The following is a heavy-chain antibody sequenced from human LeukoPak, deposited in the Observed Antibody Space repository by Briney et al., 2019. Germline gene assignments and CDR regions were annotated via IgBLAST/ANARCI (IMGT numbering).Heavy chain of an antibody. CDR2: ISSSSSYI. CDR3: ARYSSLSGPDY. J-gene: IGHJ4*02. Sequence: GGSLRLSCAASGFTFSSYSMNWVRQAPGKGLEWVSSISSSSSYIYYADSVKGRFTISRDNAKNSLYLQMNSLRAEDTAVYYCARYSSLSGPDYWGQGTLVTVSS. D-gene: IGHD6-6*01. V-gene: IGHV3-21*01. CDR1: GFTFSSYS.